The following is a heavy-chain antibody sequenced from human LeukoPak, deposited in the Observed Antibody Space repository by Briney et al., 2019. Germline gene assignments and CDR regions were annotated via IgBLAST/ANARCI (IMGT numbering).Heavy chain of an antibody. CDR1: GGSFSGYY. J-gene: IGHJ6*03. CDR2: INHSGST. CDR3: ARGRRGVTTVDDYYYYYYMDV. D-gene: IGHD4-11*01. Sequence: PSETLSLTCAVYGGSFSGYYWSWIRQPPGKGLEWIGEINHSGSTNYNPSLKSRVTISVDTSKNQFSLKLSSVTAADTAVYYCARGRRGVTTVDDYYYYYYMDVWGKGTTVTVSS. V-gene: IGHV4-34*01.